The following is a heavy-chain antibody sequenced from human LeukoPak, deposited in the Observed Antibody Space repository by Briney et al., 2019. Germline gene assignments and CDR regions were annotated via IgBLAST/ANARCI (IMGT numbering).Heavy chain of an antibody. Sequence: PGASLRLSCAASGFTFTSYGMHWVRQAPGKGLEWVALITYDGYYKYYSDSVKGRFTIYSDTSKNTLYLQMNSLRAEDTAVYYCARDLSPVVRASPMGYWGQGTPVTVSS. CDR1: GFTFTSYG. CDR2: ITYDGYYK. CDR3: ARDLSPVVRASPMGY. V-gene: IGHV3-30*03. D-gene: IGHD3-10*01. J-gene: IGHJ4*02.